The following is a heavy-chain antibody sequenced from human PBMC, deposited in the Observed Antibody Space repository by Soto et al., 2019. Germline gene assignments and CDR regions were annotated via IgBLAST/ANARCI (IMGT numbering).Heavy chain of an antibody. CDR3: AKGGILC. CDR1: GFLFSSYA. Sequence: AAALSPSSSSSGFLFSSYAMSWGLQAPEKRLEWVSAISGSGGSTYYADSVKGRSTISRDNSKNTLYLQMNSRRAEDTAVYYDAKGGILCWGTGT. D-gene: IGHD1-20*01. J-gene: IGHJ6*03. V-gene: IGHV3-23*01. CDR2: ISGSGGST.